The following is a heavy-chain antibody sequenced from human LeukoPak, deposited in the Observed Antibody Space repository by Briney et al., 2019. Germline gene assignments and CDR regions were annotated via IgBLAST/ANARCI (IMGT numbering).Heavy chain of an antibody. V-gene: IGHV3-48*01. D-gene: IGHD6-13*01. CDR2: ISRGSRTI. Sequence: GGSLRLSCAASGFTFSTYSMNWVRQAPGKGLEWISNISRGSRTIYYADSVKGRFTISRDNAKNTLYLEMNSLRAEDTAVYYCARDSYSGSRNNHWGQGTLVTVSS. CDR3: ARDSYSGSRNNH. J-gene: IGHJ5*02. CDR1: GFTFSTYS.